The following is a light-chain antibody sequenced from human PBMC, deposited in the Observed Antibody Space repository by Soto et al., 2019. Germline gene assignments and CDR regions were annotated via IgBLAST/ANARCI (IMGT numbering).Light chain of an antibody. CDR1: QSVSSY. CDR2: DAS. Sequence: EIVLTQSPATLSLSPGERATLSCRARQSVSSYLAWYQQKPGQAPRLLIYDASNRATGIPARFSGSGSGTDFTLTISSLEPEDFAVYYCQQRSNKFGGGTKVEIK. J-gene: IGKJ4*02. V-gene: IGKV3-11*01. CDR3: QQRSNK.